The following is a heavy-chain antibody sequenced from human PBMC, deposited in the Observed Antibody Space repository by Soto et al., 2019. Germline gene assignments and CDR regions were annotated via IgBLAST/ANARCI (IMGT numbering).Heavy chain of an antibody. Sequence: LRLSCAASAFAFINYAMTWVRQAPGKELEWVSVISGGGGNTYYADSVKGRFTISRDNSRKTVFLQMNSLRAEDTAVYYCARCYSGSYYNALDMWGQGTMVTVSS. V-gene: IGHV3-23*01. CDR2: ISGGGGNT. CDR3: ARCYSGSYYNALDM. J-gene: IGHJ3*02. CDR1: AFAFINYA. D-gene: IGHD1-26*01.